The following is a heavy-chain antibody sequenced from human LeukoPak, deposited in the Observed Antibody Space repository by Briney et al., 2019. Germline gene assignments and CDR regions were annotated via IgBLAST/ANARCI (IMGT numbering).Heavy chain of an antibody. V-gene: IGHV3-30*03. D-gene: IGHD3-16*01. CDR1: GFTFSSYG. CDR3: ARGVNYAFDY. CDR2: ISYDGGNK. Sequence: PGRSLRLSCAVSGFTFSSYGMHWVRQAPGKGLEWVAVISYDGGNKYYADSVKGRFTISRDNSKNTLYLQMNSLRADDTAVYYCARGVNYAFDYWGQGTLVTVSS. J-gene: IGHJ4*02.